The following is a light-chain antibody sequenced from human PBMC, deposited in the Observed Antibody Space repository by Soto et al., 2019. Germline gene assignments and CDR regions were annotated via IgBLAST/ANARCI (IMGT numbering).Light chain of an antibody. J-gene: IGLJ1*01. V-gene: IGLV2-14*01. Sequence: QSALTQPASVSGSPGQSITISCTGTSSDVGSYDFVSWYQQHPGKAPKLMIYDVNYRPSGVSNRFSGSKSGNTASLTISGLQAEDEADYYCCSYTSSSSLYVFGSGTKLTVL. CDR2: DVN. CDR3: CSYTSSSSLYV. CDR1: SSDVGSYDF.